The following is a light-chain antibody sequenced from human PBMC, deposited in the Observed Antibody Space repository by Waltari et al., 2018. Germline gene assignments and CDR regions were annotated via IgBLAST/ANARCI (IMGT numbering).Light chain of an antibody. J-gene: IGLJ1*01. CDR2: EGS. Sequence: QSALTQPASVSGSPGQSITISCTGTSSDVGSYNLVSWYQQHPGKAPKLIIYEGSSRPSGVSNRFSGSKSGNTASLTISGLQAEDEADYYCYSYAGSSTFEVFGTGTKVTVL. V-gene: IGLV2-23*03. CDR1: SSDVGSYNL. CDR3: YSYAGSSTFEV.